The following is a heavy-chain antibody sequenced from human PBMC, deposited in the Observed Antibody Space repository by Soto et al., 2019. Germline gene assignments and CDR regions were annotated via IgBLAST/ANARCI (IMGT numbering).Heavy chain of an antibody. V-gene: IGHV1-2*02. CDR3: ARDPVPSIWHFDV. J-gene: IGHJ2*01. D-gene: IGHD6-6*01. Sequence: QVQLVQSGAEVKKPGASVKVSCKASGYTFSDYYMHWVRQAPGQGLEWMGFINSKSGATNYAQKFQGRVTMSRDTSMSTAYMELSNLRSDDTAIYYCARDPVPSIWHFDVWGRGTLVTVSS. CDR1: GYTFSDYY. CDR2: INSKSGAT.